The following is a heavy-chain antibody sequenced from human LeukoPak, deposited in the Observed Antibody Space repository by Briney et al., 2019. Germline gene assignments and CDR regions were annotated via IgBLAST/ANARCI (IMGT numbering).Heavy chain of an antibody. CDR1: GGSIATYY. D-gene: IGHD1-26*01. Sequence: PSETLSLTCAVSGGSIATYYWSWIRQSPGKGLEWIGYLFYAGSTTYNPSLKSRVTISLDTSKSQFSLKLSSVTAADTAVYYCAAYTGSYSGWFDPWGQGTLVTVSS. CDR3: AAYTGSYSGWFDP. CDR2: LFYAGST. J-gene: IGHJ5*02. V-gene: IGHV4-59*08.